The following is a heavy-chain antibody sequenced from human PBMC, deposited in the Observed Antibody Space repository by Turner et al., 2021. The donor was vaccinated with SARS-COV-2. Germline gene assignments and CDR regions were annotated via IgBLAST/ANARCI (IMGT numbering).Heavy chain of an antibody. CDR1: GFPLTVLS. V-gene: IGHV1-24*01. CDR2: FDPENAKK. Sequence: QVQLVQSVAEAKKPGASLKLPCKVSGFPLTVLSMHWVRQAPGKGLEWKGGFDPENAKKSYAQKFQGRVTMTENTSTDTANMEVSRLRSEETAVYYCATDTVRYGDYEDYYYYDGMDVWGQGTTVTVSS. CDR3: ATDTVRYGDYEDYYYYDGMDV. J-gene: IGHJ6*02. D-gene: IGHD4-17*01.